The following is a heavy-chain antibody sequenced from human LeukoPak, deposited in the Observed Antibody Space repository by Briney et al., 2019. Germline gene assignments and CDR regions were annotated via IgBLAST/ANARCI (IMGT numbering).Heavy chain of an antibody. CDR3: AREAQQLVPGGYYYGMDV. CDR1: GYTFTSHG. J-gene: IGHJ6*02. Sequence: ASVKVSCKASGYTFTSHGFSWVRQAPGQGLEWMGWINPNSGGTNYAQKFQGWVTMTRDTSISTAYMELSRLRSDDTAVYYCAREAQQLVPGGYYYGMDVWGQGTTVTVSS. V-gene: IGHV1-2*04. CDR2: INPNSGGT. D-gene: IGHD6-13*01.